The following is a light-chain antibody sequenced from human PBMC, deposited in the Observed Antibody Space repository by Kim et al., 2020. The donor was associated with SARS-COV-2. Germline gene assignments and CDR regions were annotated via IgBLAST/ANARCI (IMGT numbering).Light chain of an antibody. V-gene: IGLV2-14*04. CDR3: SSYTSTNTLV. CDR1: GSYVGGYSV. Sequence: PLACTGNGSYVGGYSVVSWHQQYPGKAPKIMIYDVTKRPSGVSNRFSGSKSGNTASLTISVLQAEDEADYYCSSYTSTNTLVFGGGTQLTVL. CDR2: DVT. J-gene: IGLJ2*01.